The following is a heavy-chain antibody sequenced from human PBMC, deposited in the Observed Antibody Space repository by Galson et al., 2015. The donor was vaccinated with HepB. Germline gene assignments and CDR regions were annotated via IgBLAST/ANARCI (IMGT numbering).Heavy chain of an antibody. V-gene: IGHV1-24*01. CDR2: FDPEDGET. Sequence: SVKVSCKVSGYTLTELSMHWVRQAPGKGLEWMGGFDPEDGETIYAQKFQGRVTMTEDTSTDTAYMELSSLRSEDTAVYYCATDLTTRDAFDIWGQGTMVTVSS. J-gene: IGHJ3*02. D-gene: IGHD4-17*01. CDR3: ATDLTTRDAFDI. CDR1: GYTLTELS.